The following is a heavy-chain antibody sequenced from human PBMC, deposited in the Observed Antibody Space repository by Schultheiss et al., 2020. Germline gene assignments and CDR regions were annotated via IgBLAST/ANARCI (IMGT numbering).Heavy chain of an antibody. J-gene: IGHJ4*02. V-gene: IGHV4-61*08. Sequence: SQTLSLTCTVSGGSVGSDAYYWSWIRQSPERGLEWIGNIYYTGSTNYNPSLESRVTLSLDRSKNQFSLSLISVTAGDTAVYYCARDPAPFCDGHCYFDYWGQGTLVTVSS. CDR1: GGSVGSDAYY. CDR2: IYYTGST. D-gene: IGHD2-21*01. CDR3: ARDPAPFCDGHCYFDY.